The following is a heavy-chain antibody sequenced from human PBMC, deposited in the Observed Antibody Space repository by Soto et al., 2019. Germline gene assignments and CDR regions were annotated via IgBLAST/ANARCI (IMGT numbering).Heavy chain of an antibody. Sequence: PGGSLRLSCVGSDFSLSGFYMSWVRQAPGKGLEWLSFISMSGSYKTYAASVEGRFTISRDNVKHILYLQMDSLRDEDTAVYYCASRGHCSNGQCHPFDYWGQGTQVTVSS. J-gene: IGHJ4*02. CDR1: DFSLSGFY. V-gene: IGHV3-11*06. D-gene: IGHD2-8*01. CDR2: ISMSGSYK. CDR3: ASRGHCSNGQCHPFDY.